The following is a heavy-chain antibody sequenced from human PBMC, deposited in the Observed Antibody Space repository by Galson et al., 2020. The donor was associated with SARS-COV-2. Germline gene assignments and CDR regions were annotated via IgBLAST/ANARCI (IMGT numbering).Heavy chain of an antibody. CDR3: ARHVKYQVVSHGWFDP. J-gene: IGHJ5*02. CDR2: LYYTGST. V-gene: IGHV4-39*01. Sequence: SETLSLTCTVSGGSIRSSNYYWAWIRQPPGKGLEWIGSLYYTGSTYYDPSLKSRVTISVDTSKNQFSLKLSSVTAADTAVYYCARHVKYQVVSHGWFDPWGQGTLVTVSS. CDR1: GGSIRSSNYY. D-gene: IGHD2-2*01.